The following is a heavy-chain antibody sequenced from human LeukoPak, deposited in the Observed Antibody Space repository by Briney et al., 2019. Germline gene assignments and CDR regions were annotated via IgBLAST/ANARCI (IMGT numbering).Heavy chain of an antibody. Sequence: PGGSLRLSCVASGFSFSSYGMHWVRQAPGKGLEWVAKIKHDGSDKYYVDSVKGRFTISRDNTKNSLSLQMDSLRAEDTAVYYCARDCTGGSCHGYYYYYMDVWGKGTTVTVSS. CDR3: ARDCTGGSCHGYYYYYMDV. CDR1: GFSFSSYG. V-gene: IGHV3-7*01. D-gene: IGHD2-15*01. CDR2: IKHDGSDK. J-gene: IGHJ6*03.